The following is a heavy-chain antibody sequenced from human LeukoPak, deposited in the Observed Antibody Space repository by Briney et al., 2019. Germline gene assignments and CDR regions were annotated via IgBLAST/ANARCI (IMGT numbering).Heavy chain of an antibody. D-gene: IGHD2-15*01. CDR1: GFTFSRYG. J-gene: IGHJ4*02. V-gene: IGHV3-33*01. Sequence: GRSLRLSCAASGFTFSRYGMHWVRQAPGKGLEWVAVIWNDGSNKYYAGSVKGRFTISRDNSKNTLYLQMNSLRAEDTAVYYCARWGRARYCSGGSCYGGIFDYWGQGTLVTVSS. CDR3: ARWGRARYCSGGSCYGGIFDY. CDR2: IWNDGSNK.